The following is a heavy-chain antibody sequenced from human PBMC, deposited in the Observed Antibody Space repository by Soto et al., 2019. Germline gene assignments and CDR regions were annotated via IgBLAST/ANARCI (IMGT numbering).Heavy chain of an antibody. V-gene: IGHV4-39*01. J-gene: IGHJ5*02. CDR1: GGSISSGSFY. D-gene: IGHD6-13*01. CDR2: IYYSGST. CDR3: ARHSGPYSSSWFDH. Sequence: QLQLQESGPGLVKPSETLSLTCTFSGGSISSGSFYWGWIRQPPGKGLEWIGSIYYSGSTSYNPSLKSRVTISVDTSKNKFSLKMSSATAADTAVYYCARHSGPYSSSWFDHWGQGTLVTVSS.